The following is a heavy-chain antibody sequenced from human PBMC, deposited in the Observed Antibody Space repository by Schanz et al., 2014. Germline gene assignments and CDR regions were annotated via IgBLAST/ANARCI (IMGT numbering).Heavy chain of an antibody. CDR2: IYYRCNT. CDR3: ARVPEPGWFDP. Sequence: QVQLQESGPGLVEPSQTLSLTCTVSGDSISSAYWSWLRQHPAKGLEWIGFIYYRCNTYYNPSLKSHGSKSLDPPKSQFILTLNSLTAADTAGYCWARVPEPGWFDPWGQGTLVTVSS. CDR1: GDSISSAY. D-gene: IGHD1-26*01. J-gene: IGHJ5*02. V-gene: IGHV4-31*01.